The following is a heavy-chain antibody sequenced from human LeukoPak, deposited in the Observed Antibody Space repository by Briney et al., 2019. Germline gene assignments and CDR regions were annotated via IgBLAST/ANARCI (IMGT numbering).Heavy chain of an antibody. Sequence: GGSLRLSCAASGFTVSSNYMIWVRQPPGMGLEWVSVFYPGGTTYYADSVKGRFSISRDNSKNTLYLQMNSLRAEDTAVYYCAREVVITPYYYYGMDVWGQGTTVTVSS. CDR3: AREVVITPYYYYGMDV. J-gene: IGHJ6*02. V-gene: IGHV3-66*01. D-gene: IGHD3-22*01. CDR2: FYPGGTT. CDR1: GFTVSSNY.